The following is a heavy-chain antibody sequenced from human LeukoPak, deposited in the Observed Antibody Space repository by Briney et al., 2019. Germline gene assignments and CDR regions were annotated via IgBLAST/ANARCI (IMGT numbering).Heavy chain of an antibody. CDR1: DDSTSSYY. CDR3: GGSRDGYIDY. V-gene: IGHV4-4*07. Sequence: SETLSLTCSVSDDSTSSYYWSWVRQPAGKGLEWIGRIHISGSTNYNPSLRSRVTMSLATSKNQFSLKLSSVTAADTAVYYCGGSRDGYIDYWGQGTLVTVSS. J-gene: IGHJ4*02. D-gene: IGHD5-24*01. CDR2: IHISGST.